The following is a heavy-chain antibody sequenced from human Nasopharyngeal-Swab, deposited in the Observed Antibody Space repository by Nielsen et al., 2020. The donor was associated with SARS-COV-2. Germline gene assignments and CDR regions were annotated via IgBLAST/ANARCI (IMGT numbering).Heavy chain of an antibody. D-gene: IGHD3-16*01. CDR2: ISGSDYST. Sequence: GESLKISCAASGFTFNTYAISWVRQAPGKGLEWVSVISGSDYSTKYADSVKGRFTISRDNSKNTLYLQMNSLRAEDTAVYYCAKLIGEYFDYWGQGTLVTVSS. V-gene: IGHV3-23*01. J-gene: IGHJ4*02. CDR1: GFTFNTYA. CDR3: AKLIGEYFDY.